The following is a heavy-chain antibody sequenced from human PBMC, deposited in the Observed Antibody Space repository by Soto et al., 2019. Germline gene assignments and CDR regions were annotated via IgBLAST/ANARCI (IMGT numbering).Heavy chain of an antibody. D-gene: IGHD4-17*01. J-gene: IGHJ2*01. CDR1: GGSISSGGYY. V-gene: IGHV4-31*03. CDR3: ARDTHDYGDYEGYWYFDL. Sequence: QVQLQESGPGLVKPSQTLSLTCTVSGGSISSGGYYWSWIRQQPGKGLEWIGYIYYSGSTYYNPSLKSRFNISVDTSKNQFSLKLSSVTAADTAVYYCARDTHDYGDYEGYWYFDLWGRGTLVTVSS. CDR2: IYYSGST.